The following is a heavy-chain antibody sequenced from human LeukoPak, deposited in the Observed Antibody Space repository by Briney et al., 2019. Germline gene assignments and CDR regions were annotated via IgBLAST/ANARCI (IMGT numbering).Heavy chain of an antibody. J-gene: IGHJ5*02. CDR1: GFTFSSYS. D-gene: IGHD3-10*01. Sequence: PGGSLRLSCAASGFTFSSYSMNWVRQAPGKGLEWVSSISSSSSYIYYADSVKGRFTISRGNAKYSLYLQMNSLRAEDTAVYYCARDSASLWFGELSGWFAPWGQGTLVTVSS. V-gene: IGHV3-21*01. CDR2: ISSSSSYI. CDR3: ARDSASLWFGELSGWFAP.